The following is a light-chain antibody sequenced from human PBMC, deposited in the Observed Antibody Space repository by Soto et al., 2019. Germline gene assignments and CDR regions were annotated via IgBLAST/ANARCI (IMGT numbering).Light chain of an antibody. Sequence: QSVLTQPASVSGSPGQSITISCSGTSSDIGAYDYVSWYQQHPGRAPKLIIYGVSHRFSGLSYRFSGSKSGNTAPLTISGLQAEDEGDYYCTSFAHGRIYVFGSGTKVT. CDR3: TSFAHGRIYV. CDR2: GVS. J-gene: IGLJ1*01. CDR1: SSDIGAYDY. V-gene: IGLV2-14*03.